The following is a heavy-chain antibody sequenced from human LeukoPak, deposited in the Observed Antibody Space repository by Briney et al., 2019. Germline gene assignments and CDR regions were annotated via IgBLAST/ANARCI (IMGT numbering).Heavy chain of an antibody. CDR1: GGSISSSSYY. CDR3: ASVYYYYYYMDV. CDR2: IYYSGST. J-gene: IGHJ6*03. V-gene: IGHV4-39*07. Sequence: SETLSLTCTVSGGSISSSSYYWGWIRQPPGKGLEWIGSIYYSGSTYYNPSLKSRVAISVDTSKNQFSLKLSSVTAADTAVYYCASVYYYYYYMDVWGKGTTVTVSS.